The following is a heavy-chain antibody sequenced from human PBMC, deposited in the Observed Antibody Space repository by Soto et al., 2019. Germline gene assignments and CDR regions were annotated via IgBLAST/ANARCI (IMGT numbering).Heavy chain of an antibody. D-gene: IGHD5-12*01. Sequence: SSETLSLTCTVSGGSINSSSSYWAWIRQPPGKGLEWIGSIYYGGTSYSNPSLKSRLTMSVDTSKNQFSLKLNSVTAADTAVYYCARLQRQWLNADYWGQGILVTVSS. J-gene: IGHJ4*02. CDR2: IYYGGTS. CDR3: ARLQRQWLNADY. V-gene: IGHV4-39*01. CDR1: GGSINSSSSY.